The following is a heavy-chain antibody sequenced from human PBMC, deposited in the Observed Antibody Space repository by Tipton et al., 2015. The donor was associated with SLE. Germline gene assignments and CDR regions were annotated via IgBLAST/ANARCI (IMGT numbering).Heavy chain of an antibody. J-gene: IGHJ4*02. CDR2: IYHSGGT. CDR1: GYSISSGYF. V-gene: IGHV4-38-2*01. D-gene: IGHD3-10*01. CDR3: ARTSGSYMDY. Sequence: TLSLTCEVSGYSISSGYFWGWIRQPPGKGLEWIGYIYHSGGTNHSPSLRSRLTTSVDTSKNQFSLRLSSVTAADTAVYYCARTSGSYMDYWGQGTLVTVSS.